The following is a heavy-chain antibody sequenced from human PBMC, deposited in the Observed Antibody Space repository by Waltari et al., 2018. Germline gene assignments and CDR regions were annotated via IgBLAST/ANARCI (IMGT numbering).Heavy chain of an antibody. CDR3: AKEGLVVARRAYFDY. D-gene: IGHD3-22*01. CDR1: GGSISSGGYY. CDR2: ISGSGGST. V-gene: IGHV3-23*01. J-gene: IGHJ4*02. Sequence: VQLQESGPGLVKPSQTLSLTCTVSGGSISSGGYYWSWIRQNPGKGMEWVSAISGSGGSTYYAEAVKGRFTISRDNSKNTLYMQMNSLRAEDTAVYYCAKEGLVVARRAYFDYWGQGTLVTVSS.